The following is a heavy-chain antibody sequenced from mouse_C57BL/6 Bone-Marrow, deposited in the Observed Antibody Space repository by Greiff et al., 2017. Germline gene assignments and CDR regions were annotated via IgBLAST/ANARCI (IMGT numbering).Heavy chain of an antibody. CDR3: AGEVPSCFDV. D-gene: IGHD2-14*01. J-gene: IGHJ1*03. V-gene: IGHV1-72*01. CDR2: IDPNSGGT. CDR1: GYTFTSYW. Sequence: QVQLQQPGAELVKPGASVKLSCKASGYTFTSYWMHWVKQRPGRGLEWIGRIDPNSGGTKYNEKFKSKATLTVDKPSSTAYMQLSSLTSEDAAGYYCAGEVPSCFDVWGTGTTVTVAS.